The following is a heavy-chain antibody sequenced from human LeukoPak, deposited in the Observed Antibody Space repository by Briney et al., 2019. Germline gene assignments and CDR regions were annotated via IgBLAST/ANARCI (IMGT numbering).Heavy chain of an antibody. CDR2: ISWNSGSI. CDR1: GFTFDDYA. V-gene: IGHV3-9*01. J-gene: IGHJ6*03. D-gene: IGHD1-26*01. Sequence: PGGSLRLSCAASGFTFDDYAMHWVRQAPGKGLEWVSGISWNSGSIGYADSVKGRFTISRDNAKNSLYLQMNSLRAEDTAVYYCAREWGIVGATDYYYYMDVWGEGTTVTVS. CDR3: AREWGIVGATDYYYYMDV.